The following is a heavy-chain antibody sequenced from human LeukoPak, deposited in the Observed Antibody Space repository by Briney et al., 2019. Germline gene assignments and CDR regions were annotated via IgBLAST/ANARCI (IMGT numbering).Heavy chain of an antibody. Sequence: SETLSPTCAVHGGSFSGYYWSWIRQPPGKGLESIGEINHSGSTNYNPSLKSRVTISVDTSKNQFSLKLSSVTAADTAVYYCARGRIAAAGRSSNWFDPWGQGTLVTVSS. D-gene: IGHD6-13*01. CDR2: INHSGST. CDR3: ARGRIAAAGRSSNWFDP. V-gene: IGHV4-34*01. J-gene: IGHJ5*02. CDR1: GGSFSGYY.